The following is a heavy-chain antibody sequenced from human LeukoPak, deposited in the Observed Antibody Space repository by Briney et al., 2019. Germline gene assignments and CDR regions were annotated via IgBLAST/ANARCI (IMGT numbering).Heavy chain of an antibody. D-gene: IGHD3-3*01. CDR2: IYENGGTT. CDR1: GFTFRSHA. CDR3: AKDHYWSIDY. Sequence: GSLRLSCVGSGFTFRSHAMSWVRQAPEKGLEFVSGIYENGGTTYYADSVKGRFSISRDIAKNTLYLQMNSLRAEDTGVYYCAKDHYWSIDYWGRGTLVTVSS. V-gene: IGHV3-23*01. J-gene: IGHJ4*02.